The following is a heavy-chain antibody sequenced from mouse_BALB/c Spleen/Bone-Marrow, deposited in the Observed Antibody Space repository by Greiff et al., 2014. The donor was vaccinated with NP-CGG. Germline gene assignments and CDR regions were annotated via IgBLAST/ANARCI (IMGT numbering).Heavy chain of an antibody. J-gene: IGHJ3*01. CDR1: GHTFTTYW. CDR3: ARYWDTY. D-gene: IGHD4-1*01. CDR2: IDPRTGYT. Sequence: VQVVESGPELAKPGASVQMSCKASGHTFTTYWMHWVKQRPGQGLEWIGYIDPRTGYTEYNQKFKDKATLTADKSSNTAYMQLRSLTSEDSAVYYCARYWDTYWGQGTQVTVSA. V-gene: IGHV1-7*01.